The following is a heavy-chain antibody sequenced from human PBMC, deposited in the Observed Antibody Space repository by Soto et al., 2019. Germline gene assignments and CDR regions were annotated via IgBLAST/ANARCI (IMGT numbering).Heavy chain of an antibody. CDR3: ARAGGGATPWDYYYGMDV. CDR2: IYYSGST. Sequence: PSETLSLTCTVSGGSISSYYWSWIRQPPGKGLEWIGYIYYSGSTNYNPSLKSRVTISVGTSKNQFSLKLSSVTAADPAVYYCARAGGGATPWDYYYGMDVWGQGTTVTVSS. CDR1: GGSISSYY. V-gene: IGHV4-59*01. J-gene: IGHJ6*02. D-gene: IGHD5-12*01.